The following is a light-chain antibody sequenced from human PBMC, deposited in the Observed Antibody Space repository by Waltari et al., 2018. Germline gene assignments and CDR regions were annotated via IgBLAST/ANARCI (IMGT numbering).Light chain of an antibody. Sequence: DVVMTQSPLSLPVTLGQPASISFRSSQSLVHTDGNTYLSWVQQRPGQSPRRLLYKVSHLDSGVPSRFRCSASGTDFTLKVRSVEAEDIAISYCRQGIHWPRSFGQGTKVEIE. CDR2: KVS. CDR1: QSLVHTDGNTY. CDR3: RQGIHWPRS. V-gene: IGKV2-30*02. J-gene: IGKJ1*01.